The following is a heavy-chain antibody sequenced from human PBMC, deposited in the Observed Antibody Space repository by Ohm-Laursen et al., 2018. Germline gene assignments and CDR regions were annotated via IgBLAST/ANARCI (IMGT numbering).Heavy chain of an antibody. CDR2: IYSSGST. CDR3: ARSFDTYYFDL. J-gene: IGHJ4*02. CDR1: GDSISSYY. V-gene: IGHV4-4*07. Sequence: GTLSLTYTVSGDSISSYYWSWIRQPAGKGLEWIGRIYSSGSTNYNPSLKSRVTMSVDTSKSQFSLKVNSVTAADTAVYYCARSFDTYYFDLWGQGTLVTVSS.